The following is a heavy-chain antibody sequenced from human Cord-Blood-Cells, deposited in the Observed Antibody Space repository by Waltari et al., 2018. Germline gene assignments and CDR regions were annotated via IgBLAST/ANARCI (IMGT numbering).Heavy chain of an antibody. D-gene: IGHD4-17*01. V-gene: IGHV3-9*01. Sequence: EVQLVESGGGLVQPGRSLRLSCAASGFTFDDYAMHWVRQAPGKGLEWVSGISWNSGSIGYADSVKGRFTISRDNAKNSLYLQMNSLRAEDTALYYCAKDMGGEHYYGMDVWGQGTTVTVSS. CDR3: AKDMGGEHYYGMDV. CDR2: ISWNSGSI. CDR1: GFTFDDYA. J-gene: IGHJ6*02.